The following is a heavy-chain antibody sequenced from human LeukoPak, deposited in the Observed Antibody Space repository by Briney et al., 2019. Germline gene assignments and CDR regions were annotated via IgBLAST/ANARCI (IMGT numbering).Heavy chain of an antibody. CDR3: ARMYGDIPDLYYFDY. Sequence: GASVKVSCKASGYTFTSYGISWVRQAPGQGLEWMGWISAYNGNTNYAQKLQGRVTMTTDTSTSTAYMELRSLRFDDTAVYYCARMYGDIPDLYYFDYWGQGTLVTVSS. D-gene: IGHD4-17*01. CDR2: ISAYNGNT. J-gene: IGHJ4*02. V-gene: IGHV1-18*01. CDR1: GYTFTSYG.